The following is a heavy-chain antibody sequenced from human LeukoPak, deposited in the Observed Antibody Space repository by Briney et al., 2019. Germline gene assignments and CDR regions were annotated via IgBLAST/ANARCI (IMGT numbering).Heavy chain of an antibody. D-gene: IGHD3/OR15-3a*01. CDR1: GGTFNNYA. CDR3: ARIWTGGY. Sequence: ASVKVSCKTSGGTFNNYAISWVRQAPGQGLEWMGGIIPIFGTTNYTQKFQGRVTISADISTTTVYMDLSSLRSEDTAVYYCARIWTGGYWGQGTLVTVSS. J-gene: IGHJ4*02. V-gene: IGHV1-69*06. CDR2: IIPIFGTT.